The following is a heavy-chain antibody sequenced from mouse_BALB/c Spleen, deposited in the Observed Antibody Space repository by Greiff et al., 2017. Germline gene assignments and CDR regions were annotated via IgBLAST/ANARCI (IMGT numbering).Heavy chain of an antibody. CDR1: GFTFSSFG. CDR3: ARSWGRGAMDY. J-gene: IGHJ4*01. V-gene: IGHV5-17*02. D-gene: IGHD1-1*01. Sequence: EVMLVESGGGLVQPGGSRKLSCAASGFTFSSFGMHWVRQAPEKGLEWVAYISSGSSTNYYADTVKGRFTISRDNPKNTLFLQMTSLRSEDTAMYYCARSWGRGAMDYWGQGTSVTVSS. CDR2: ISSGSSTN.